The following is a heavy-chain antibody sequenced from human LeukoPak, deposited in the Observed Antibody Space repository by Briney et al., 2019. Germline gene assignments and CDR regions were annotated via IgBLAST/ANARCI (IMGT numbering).Heavy chain of an antibody. CDR2: FYHNGGT. D-gene: IGHD1-26*01. CDR1: GTAISSYF. J-gene: IGHJ4*02. V-gene: IGHV4-59*08. Sequence: PSEALSLTCDISGTAISSYFWNWIRQSPTRGLEWIGYFYHNGGTSYSPSLRSRVTISVNSSQKRLSLQVTSMTAADTAIYYCAGGRMGRYYDHWGQGTLVAVST. CDR3: AGGRMGRYYDH.